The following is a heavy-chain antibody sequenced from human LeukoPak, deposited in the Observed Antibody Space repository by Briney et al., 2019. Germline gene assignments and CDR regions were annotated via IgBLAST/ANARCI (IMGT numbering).Heavy chain of an antibody. CDR2: IYYSGGT. V-gene: IGHV4-59*08. Sequence: SETLSLTCTVSGGSISSYYWSWIRQPPGKGLEWIGYIYYSGGTNYNPSLKSRVTISVDTSKNQFSLKLSSVTAADTAVYYCARQAAAGRLFDYWGQGTLVTVSS. CDR1: GGSISSYY. CDR3: ARQAAAGRLFDY. D-gene: IGHD6-13*01. J-gene: IGHJ4*02.